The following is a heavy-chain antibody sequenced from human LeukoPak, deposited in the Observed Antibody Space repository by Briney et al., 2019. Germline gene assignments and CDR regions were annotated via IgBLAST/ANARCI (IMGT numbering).Heavy chain of an antibody. CDR2: ISGSGGST. J-gene: IGHJ4*02. CDR1: GFTFSSYA. V-gene: IGHV3-23*01. CDR3: AKGTGYSSGWYDY. D-gene: IGHD6-19*01. Sequence: GRSLRLSCAASGFTFSSYAMSWVRQAPGKGLEWVSAISGSGGSTYYADSVKGRFTISRDNSKNTLYLQMNSLRVEDTAVYYCAKGTGYSSGWYDYWGQGTLVTVSS.